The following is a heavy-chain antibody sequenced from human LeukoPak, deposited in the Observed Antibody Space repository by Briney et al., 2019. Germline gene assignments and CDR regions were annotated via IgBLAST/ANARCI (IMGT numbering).Heavy chain of an antibody. D-gene: IGHD6-6*01. J-gene: IGHJ4*02. Sequence: GGSLRLSYTASGFSFSGHWMHWARQLPGKGLVWVSRISPTGSTTSYADSVKGRFTVSRDNAKNTLYLKVNNLRAEDTAVYYCARGPNSNWSGLDFWGQGTLLTVSS. CDR1: GFSFSGHW. CDR2: ISPTGSTT. V-gene: IGHV3-74*01. CDR3: ARGPNSNWSGLDF.